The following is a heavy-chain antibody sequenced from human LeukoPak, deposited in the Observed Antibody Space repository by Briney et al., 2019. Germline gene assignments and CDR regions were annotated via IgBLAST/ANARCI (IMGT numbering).Heavy chain of an antibody. D-gene: IGHD1-20*01. V-gene: IGHV4-39*07. CDR2: IYYSGST. CDR3: ARGPPRYNWNAPFFYFDY. J-gene: IGHJ4*02. CDR1: GFTFSSYS. Sequence: GSLRLSCAASGFTFSSYSMNWIRQPPGKGLEWIGSIYYSGSTYYNPSLKSRVTISVDKSKSQFSLKLSSVTAADTAVYYCARGPPRYNWNAPFFYFDYWGQGTLVTVSS.